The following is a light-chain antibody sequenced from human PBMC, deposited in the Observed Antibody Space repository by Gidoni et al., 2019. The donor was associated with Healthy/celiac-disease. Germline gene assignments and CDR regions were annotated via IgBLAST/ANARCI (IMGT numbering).Light chain of an antibody. CDR3: QQYNYYSWT. CDR1: QSISSY. Sequence: DIQMTQSPSTLSASVGDRVTITCRASQSISSYLAWYQQKPGKAPKLLIYKASSLESGVPSRFSGSGSGTEFTLTISSLQPDDFAIYYCQQYNYYSWTFGQXTKVEIK. CDR2: KAS. V-gene: IGKV1-5*03. J-gene: IGKJ1*01.